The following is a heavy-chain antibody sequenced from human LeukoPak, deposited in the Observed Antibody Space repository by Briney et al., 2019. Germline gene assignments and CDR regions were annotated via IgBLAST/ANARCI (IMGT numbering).Heavy chain of an antibody. CDR1: GGSISSYY. V-gene: IGHV4-59*01. J-gene: IGHJ4*02. CDR2: IYYSGSP. CDR3: ARVRRTPGATPADFDY. D-gene: IGHD1-26*01. Sequence: PSETLSLTCSVAGGSISSYYWSWIRQPPGKGLEWIGYIYYSGSPNYNPSLKSRVTISVDTSKNQFSLRLSSVTAADTAVYYCARVRRTPGATPADFDYWGQGTLVTVSS.